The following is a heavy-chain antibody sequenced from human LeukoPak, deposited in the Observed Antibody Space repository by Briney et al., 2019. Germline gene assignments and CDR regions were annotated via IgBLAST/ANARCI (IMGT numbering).Heavy chain of an antibody. D-gene: IGHD6-13*01. CDR1: GGSFSGYY. Sequence: SETLSLTCAVYGGSFSGYYWSWIRQPPGKGLEWIGEINHSGSTNYNPSLKSRVTISVDTSKNQFSLKLSSVTAADTAVYYCARRRSHSSSYFQHWGQGTLVTVSS. V-gene: IGHV4-34*01. J-gene: IGHJ1*01. CDR2: INHSGST. CDR3: ARRRSHSSSYFQH.